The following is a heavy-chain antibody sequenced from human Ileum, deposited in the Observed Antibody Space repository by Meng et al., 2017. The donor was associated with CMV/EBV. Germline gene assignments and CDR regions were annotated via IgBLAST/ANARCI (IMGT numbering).Heavy chain of an antibody. CDR2: ISPSGSTM. CDR3: AREGLMGAFDF. D-gene: IGHD3-16*01. V-gene: IGHV3-11*01. Sequence: LSCPASGFIFSAYCLGWIRQAPGKGLEWLSYISPSGSTMYFADSVKGRFTMSRDNAKNLLFLQMNDLRGDDTAVYYCAREGLMGAFDFWGQGALVTVSS. J-gene: IGHJ4*02. CDR1: GFIFSAYC.